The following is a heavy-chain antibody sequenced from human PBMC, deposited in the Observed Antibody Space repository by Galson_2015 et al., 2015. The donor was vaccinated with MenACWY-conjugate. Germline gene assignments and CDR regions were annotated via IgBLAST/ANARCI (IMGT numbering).Heavy chain of an antibody. Sequence: SVKVSCKASGYTFTNYAMHWVRQAPGQRLEWMGWINAGNGNTKYSQKFQGRVIITSDTSASTAYMELSSLRSEDTAVYYCAREIVVAPAASWGDYYYGMDVWGQGTTVTVPS. J-gene: IGHJ6*02. CDR3: AREIVVAPAASWGDYYYGMDV. CDR1: GYTFTNYA. D-gene: IGHD2-2*01. CDR2: INAGNGNT. V-gene: IGHV1-3*01.